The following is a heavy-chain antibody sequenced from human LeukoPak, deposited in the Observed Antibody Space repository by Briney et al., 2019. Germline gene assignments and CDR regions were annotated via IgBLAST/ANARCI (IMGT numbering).Heavy chain of an antibody. Sequence: SETLSLTCAVYGGSFSHYYWSWIRQPPGKGLEWIGEIDHRGSTNYNPSLKSRVTISVDTSKNQFSLKLTSVTAADTAVCYCARPRDCSSTTCSGPLDYWGQGTLVTVSS. CDR2: IDHRGST. V-gene: IGHV4-34*01. D-gene: IGHD2-2*01. CDR3: ARPRDCSSTTCSGPLDY. CDR1: GGSFSHYY. J-gene: IGHJ4*02.